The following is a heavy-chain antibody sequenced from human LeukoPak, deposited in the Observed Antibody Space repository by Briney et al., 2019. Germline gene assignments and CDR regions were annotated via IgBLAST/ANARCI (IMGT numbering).Heavy chain of an antibody. CDR2: ISSSGSTI. V-gene: IGHV3-48*03. CDR3: ARDPSYDILTAYYPGHFDY. Sequence: GGSLRLSCAASGFTFSSYEMNWVRQAPGKGLEWVSYISSSGSTIYYADSVKGRFTISRDNAKNSLYLQMNSLRAEDTAVYYCARDPSYDILTAYYPGHFDYWGQGTLVTVSS. D-gene: IGHD3-9*01. J-gene: IGHJ4*02. CDR1: GFTFSSYE.